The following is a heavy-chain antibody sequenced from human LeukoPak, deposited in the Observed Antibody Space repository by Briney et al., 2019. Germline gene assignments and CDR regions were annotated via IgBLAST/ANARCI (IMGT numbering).Heavy chain of an antibody. Sequence: ASVKVSWQAYGYTFTGYYMHWVRQAPGQGLEWMGWINPNSGDTNHAQNFQGRVTLTRDTTISTAYMELSSLRSDETAVYYCAGEYCSGGNCSQGFDYWGPGNLGTVSS. V-gene: IGHV1-2*02. D-gene: IGHD2-15*01. CDR3: AGEYCSGGNCSQGFDY. J-gene: IGHJ4*02. CDR2: INPNSGDT. CDR1: GYTFTGYY.